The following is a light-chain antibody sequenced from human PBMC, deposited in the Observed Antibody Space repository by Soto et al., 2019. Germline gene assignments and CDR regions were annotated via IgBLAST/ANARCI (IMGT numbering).Light chain of an antibody. CDR2: DAS. V-gene: IGKV3-11*01. CDR3: RQRSNWHT. J-gene: IGKJ2*01. CDR1: QSVSSY. Sequence: DIVWTQSPATLSLSPGERATLSGMAIQSVSSYLAWYQQKTGQAHMLLIYDASNRPTGIPARFSGSGSGTDFTLPISSLETEDFAVSYGRQRSNWHTFSQGTKLEIK.